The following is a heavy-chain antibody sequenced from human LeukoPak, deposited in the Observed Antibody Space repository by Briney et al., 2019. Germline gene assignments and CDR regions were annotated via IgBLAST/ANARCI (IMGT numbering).Heavy chain of an antibody. Sequence: GGSLRLSCTASGFTFGDYAMSWFRQAPGKGLEWVGFIKNKGHGGTTEYAASVKGRFTISRDDSKSIAYLQMNSLKTEDTAVYYCTLPRYFTWELLQPGFDYWGQGTLVTVSS. CDR3: TLPRYFTWELLQPGFDY. CDR2: IKNKGHGGTT. J-gene: IGHJ4*02. D-gene: IGHD1-26*01. CDR1: GFTFGDYA. V-gene: IGHV3-49*03.